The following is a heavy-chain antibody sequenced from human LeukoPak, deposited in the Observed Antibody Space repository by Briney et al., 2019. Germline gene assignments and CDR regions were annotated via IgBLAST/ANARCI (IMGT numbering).Heavy chain of an antibody. CDR3: ARPNYDYVWGSYRD. V-gene: IGHV4-59*12. CDR2: IYHSGST. CDR1: GDSISSYY. J-gene: IGHJ4*02. Sequence: SETLSLTCTVSGDSISSYYWSWIRQPPGKGLEWIGYIYHSGSTNYNPSLKSRATISVDTSKNQFSLKLSSVTAADTAVYYCARPNYDYVWGSYRDWGQGTLVTVSS. D-gene: IGHD3-16*02.